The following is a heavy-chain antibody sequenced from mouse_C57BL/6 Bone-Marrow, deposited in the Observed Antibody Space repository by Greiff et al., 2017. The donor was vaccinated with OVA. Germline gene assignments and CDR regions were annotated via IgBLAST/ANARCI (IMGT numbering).Heavy chain of an antibody. CDR1: GYTFTSYW. D-gene: IGHD1-1*01. J-gene: IGHJ4*01. CDR3: ARCVSSYVYAMDY. V-gene: IGHV1-55*01. Sequence: QVQLQQPGAELVKPGASVKMSCKASGYTFTSYWITWVKQRPGQGLEWIGDIYPGSGSTNYNEKFTSKATLTVDTSSSTAYMQLSSLTSEDSAVYYCARCVSSYVYAMDYWGQGTSVTVSS. CDR2: IYPGSGST.